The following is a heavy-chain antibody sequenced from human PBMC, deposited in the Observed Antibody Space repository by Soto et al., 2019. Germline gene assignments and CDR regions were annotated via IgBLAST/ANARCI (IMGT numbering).Heavy chain of an antibody. V-gene: IGHV5-51*01. J-gene: IGHJ4*02. CDR2: IYPGDSDT. Sequence: GESLKISCKGSGYSFTSYWIGWVRQMPGKGLEWMGIIYPGDSDTRYSPSFQGQVTISADKSISTAYLQWSSLKASDTAMYYCARGEPFYDILLWGFDGPLGPNGFSYWGQGTLVTVSS. CDR1: GYSFTSYW. CDR3: ARGEPFYDILLWGFDGPLGPNGFSY. D-gene: IGHD3-9*01.